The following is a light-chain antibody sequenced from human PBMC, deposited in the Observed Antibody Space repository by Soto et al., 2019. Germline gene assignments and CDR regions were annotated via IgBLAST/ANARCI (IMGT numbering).Light chain of an antibody. CDR1: QSLLHSNGNTY. CDR3: MQDLQTPLT. V-gene: IGKV2-28*01. CDR2: LGS. Sequence: DIVMTQSPLSLPVTPGEPASISCRSSQSLLHSNGNTYLEWYLQSPAQSPQLLIYLGSNRASGRPARFSGSGSGTEFPLKISSVEADDVGVYYCMQDLQTPLTFGGGTKVEIK. J-gene: IGKJ4*01.